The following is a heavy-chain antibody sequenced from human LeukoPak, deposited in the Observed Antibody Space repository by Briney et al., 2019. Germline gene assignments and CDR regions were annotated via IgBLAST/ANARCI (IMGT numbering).Heavy chain of an antibody. Sequence: GGSLRLSCAASGFTFSSYAMSWVRQAPGKGLEWVSSASDSGSNTYYADSVKGRFTISRDNSKNTLYLQMNSLRAEDTAVYYCAKDGDFWSGSNAFDIWGQGTMVTVSS. CDR1: GFTFSSYA. CDR2: ASDSGSNT. J-gene: IGHJ3*02. CDR3: AKDGDFWSGSNAFDI. D-gene: IGHD3-3*01. V-gene: IGHV3-23*01.